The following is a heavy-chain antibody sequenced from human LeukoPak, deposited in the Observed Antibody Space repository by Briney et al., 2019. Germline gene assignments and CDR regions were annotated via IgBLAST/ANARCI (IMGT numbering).Heavy chain of an antibody. V-gene: IGHV1-18*01. Sequence: ASVKVSCKASGYTFTSFGISWVRQAPGQGLEWMGWISVYNGDTNYAQKFQGRVTMTTGTSTNTVYMELRNLRSDDTAVYYCARSVPSDYWGQGTLVTVSS. CDR3: ARSVPSDY. CDR2: ISVYNGDT. J-gene: IGHJ4*02. CDR1: GYTFTSFG.